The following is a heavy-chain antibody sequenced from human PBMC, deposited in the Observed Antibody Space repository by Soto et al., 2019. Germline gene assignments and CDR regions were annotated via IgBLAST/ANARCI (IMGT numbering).Heavy chain of an antibody. V-gene: IGHV3-49*03. CDR3: TRDPTSIDTAMAKDGVDY. Sequence: GGSLRLSCTASGFTFGDYAMSWFRQAPGKGLEWVGFIRSKAYGGTTEYAASVKGRFTISRDDSKSIAYLQMNSLKTEDTAVYYCTRDPTSIDTAMAKDGVDYWGQGTLVTVSS. CDR1: GFTFGDYA. CDR2: IRSKAYGGTT. D-gene: IGHD5-18*01. J-gene: IGHJ4*02.